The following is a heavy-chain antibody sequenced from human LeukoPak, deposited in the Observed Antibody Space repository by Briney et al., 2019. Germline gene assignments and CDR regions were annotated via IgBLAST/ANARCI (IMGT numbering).Heavy chain of an antibody. D-gene: IGHD3-22*01. J-gene: IGHJ3*02. CDR2: IYYSGKT. V-gene: IGHV4-39*01. Sequence: PSETLSLTCTVSGGSINSTRDYWGWIRQPPGKGLEWIASIYYSGKTYYNPSLWSRVTVSIDTSKKQFSLRLNSVTAADTSVYHCARLRLHSDSSGYYFDTFDIWGQGTLVTVSS. CDR1: GGSINSTRDY. CDR3: ARLRLHSDSSGYYFDTFDI.